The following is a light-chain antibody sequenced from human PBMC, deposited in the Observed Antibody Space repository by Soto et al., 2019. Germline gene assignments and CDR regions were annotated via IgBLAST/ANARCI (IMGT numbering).Light chain of an antibody. CDR3: QQYDTRPFA. J-gene: IGKJ3*01. Sequence: DIQMTQSPSSLSASVGDRVTITCQASQDINKYLSWYQQKPGKAPKLLIYDASNLEIGVPSRFSGSGSVTHFTFTINSLQPDDIATYYCQQYDTRPFAFGPGTKVEI. CDR2: DAS. V-gene: IGKV1-33*01. CDR1: QDINKY.